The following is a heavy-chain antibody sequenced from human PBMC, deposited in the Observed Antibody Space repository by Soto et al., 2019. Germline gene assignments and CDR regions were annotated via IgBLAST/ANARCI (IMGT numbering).Heavy chain of an antibody. CDR1: GGSISSSNG. CDR2: IYHSGST. CDR3: ARSPHTYSGSHLNWFDP. J-gene: IGHJ5*02. D-gene: IGHD1-26*01. Sequence: SETVSLTCAVSGGSISSSNGWSWVRQPPGKGLEWMGEIYHSGSTNYNPSLKSRVTIAVDKSKSQFSLKLSSVTAADTAVYYCARSPHTYSGSHLNWFDPWGQGALVTVSS. V-gene: IGHV4-4*02.